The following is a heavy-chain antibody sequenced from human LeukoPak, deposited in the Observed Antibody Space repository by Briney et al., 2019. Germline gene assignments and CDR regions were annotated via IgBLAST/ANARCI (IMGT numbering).Heavy chain of an antibody. CDR2: INAGNGDT. Sequence: ASVKVSCKAAGYTFSSYVMHWIRQAPGQRLEWMGWINAGNGDTKYSQKFQDRLTITRDTSASTAYMELSSLRSEDTAVYYCARVSGGYGSIDYWGQGTLVTVSS. J-gene: IGHJ4*02. D-gene: IGHD3-10*01. CDR3: ARVSGGYGSIDY. CDR1: GYTFSSYV. V-gene: IGHV1-3*01.